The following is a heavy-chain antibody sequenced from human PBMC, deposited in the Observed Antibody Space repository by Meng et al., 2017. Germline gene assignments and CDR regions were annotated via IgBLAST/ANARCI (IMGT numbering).Heavy chain of an antibody. Sequence: GESLKISCAASGFTFSSYSMNWVRQAPGKGLEWVSSISSSSSYIYYADSVKGRFTISRDNAKNSLYLQMNSLRAEDTAVYYCARDPAYYDSSGYYDYWGQGNRVT. V-gene: IGHV3-21*01. D-gene: IGHD3-22*01. CDR1: GFTFSSYS. CDR3: ARDPAYYDSSGYYDY. CDR2: ISSSSSYI. J-gene: IGHJ4*02.